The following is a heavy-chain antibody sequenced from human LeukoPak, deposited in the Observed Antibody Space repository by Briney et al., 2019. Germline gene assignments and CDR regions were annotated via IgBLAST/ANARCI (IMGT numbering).Heavy chain of an antibody. CDR3: ATDKGAAPEERADY. CDR1: GFTFSSYG. Sequence: GRSLRLSCAASGFTFSSYGIHWVRQAPGKGLEWVALISYDGSNKYYADSVKGRFTISRDNAKNTLYLQMNSLRAEDTAVYYCATDKGAAPEERADYWGQGTLVTVSS. D-gene: IGHD1-1*01. V-gene: IGHV3-30*03. J-gene: IGHJ4*02. CDR2: ISYDGSNK.